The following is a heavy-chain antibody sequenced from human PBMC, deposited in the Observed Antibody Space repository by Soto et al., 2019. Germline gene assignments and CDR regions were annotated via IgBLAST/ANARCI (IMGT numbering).Heavy chain of an antibody. J-gene: IGHJ6*03. V-gene: IGHV1-8*01. CDR1: GYTFTSYD. Sequence: GASVKVSCKASGYTFTSYDINWVRQATGQGLEWMGWMNPNSGNTGYAQKFQGRVTMTRNTSISTAYMELSSLRSEDTAVYYCARGRGTDLPYYYYYYMDVWGKGTTVTVSS. CDR2: MNPNSGNT. CDR3: ARGRGTDLPYYYYYYMDV.